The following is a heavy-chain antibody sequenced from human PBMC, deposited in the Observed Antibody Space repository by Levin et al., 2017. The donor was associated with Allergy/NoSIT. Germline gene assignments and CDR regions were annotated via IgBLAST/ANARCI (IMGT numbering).Heavy chain of an antibody. CDR1: GFTFSSSG. J-gene: IGHJ4*02. D-gene: IGHD6-6*01. CDR3: AKHGSSSSLDY. V-gene: IGHV3-30*18. Sequence: LSLTCAASGFTFSSSGMHWVRQAPGKGLEWMAVISYDGSDKHNADSVKGRFTISRDNSKNTVYLQMNSLRPEDTAVYYCAKHGSSSSLDYWGQGTLVTVSS. CDR2: ISYDGSDK.